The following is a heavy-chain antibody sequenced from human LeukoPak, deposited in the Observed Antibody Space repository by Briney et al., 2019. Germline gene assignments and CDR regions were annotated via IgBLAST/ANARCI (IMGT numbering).Heavy chain of an antibody. CDR1: GGSISSSNW. J-gene: IGHJ4*02. V-gene: IGHV4-4*02. CDR3: ARVRWELRSGFDY. D-gene: IGHD1-26*01. Sequence: SETLSLTCAVSGGSISSSNWWSWVRQPPGKGLEWIGSIYHSGSTYYNPSLKSRVTISVDTSKNQFSLKLSSVTAADTAVYYCARVRWELRSGFDYWGQGTLVTVSS. CDR2: IYHSGST.